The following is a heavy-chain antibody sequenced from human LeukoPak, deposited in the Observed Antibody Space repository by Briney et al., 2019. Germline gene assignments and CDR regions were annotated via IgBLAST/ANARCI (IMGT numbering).Heavy chain of an antibody. J-gene: IGHJ4*02. CDR3: ARLNWNYADY. D-gene: IGHD3-3*01. CDR2: IKEDGSEK. Sequence: GGSLRLSCTASGFTFSHHWMTWVRQAPEKGLEWVANIKEDGSEKDYVGSVKGRFTISRDNAKNSLYLQMNSLRGEDTAVYYCARLNWNYADYWGQGTLVTVSS. CDR1: GFTFSHHW. V-gene: IGHV3-7*01.